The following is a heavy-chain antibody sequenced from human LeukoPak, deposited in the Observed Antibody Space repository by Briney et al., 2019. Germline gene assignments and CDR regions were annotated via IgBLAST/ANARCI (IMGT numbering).Heavy chain of an antibody. Sequence: SETLSLTCTVSGGSMSTYYWTWIRQPPGKGLEWIGSIYYTGSTNYNPSLESRVTISVDTSKNQFSLKLSSVTAADTAVYYCAGMRITTPTVRTLDYWGQGTLVTVSS. D-gene: IGHD1-14*01. CDR1: GGSMSTYY. CDR3: AGMRITTPTVRTLDY. CDR2: IYYTGST. V-gene: IGHV4-59*01. J-gene: IGHJ4*02.